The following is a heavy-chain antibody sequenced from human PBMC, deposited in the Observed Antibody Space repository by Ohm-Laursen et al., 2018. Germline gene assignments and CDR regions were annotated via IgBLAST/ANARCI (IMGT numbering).Heavy chain of an antibody. D-gene: IGHD3-22*01. CDR3: ARERETYYYDSSGHTRGYYFDY. CDR1: GGSISSGGYY. Sequence: TLSLTCTVSGGSISSGGYYWSWIRQHPGKGLEWIGYIYYSGSTYYNPSLKSRVTISVDTSKNQFSLKLSSVTAADTAVYYCARERETYYYDSSGHTRGYYFDYWGQGTLVTVSS. CDR2: IYYSGST. J-gene: IGHJ4*02. V-gene: IGHV4-31*03.